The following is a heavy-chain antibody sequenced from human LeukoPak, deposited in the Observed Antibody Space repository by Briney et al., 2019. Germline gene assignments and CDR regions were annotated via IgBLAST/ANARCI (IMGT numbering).Heavy chain of an antibody. V-gene: IGHV3-7*01. J-gene: IGHJ6*02. CDR3: ARATTAVAGTFGYYYYGMDV. CDR2: IKQDGSEK. Sequence: GGSLRLSCAASGFTFSSYWMSWVRQAPGKGLEWVANIKQDGSEKYYVDSVKGRFTISRDNAKNSLYLQMNSLRVEDTAVYYCARATTAVAGTFGYYYYGMDVWGQGTTVTVSS. D-gene: IGHD6-19*01. CDR1: GFTFSSYW.